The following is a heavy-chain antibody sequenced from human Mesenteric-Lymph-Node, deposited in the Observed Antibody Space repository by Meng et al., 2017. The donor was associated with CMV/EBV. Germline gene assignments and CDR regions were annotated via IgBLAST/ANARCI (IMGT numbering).Heavy chain of an antibody. CDR3: AGGIAAAGSRWFDP. Sequence: QVELEQYGYEVKKPGSMVKVSCKASGGTFLSYTISWVRQAPGQGLEWMGRIIPILGIANYAQKFQGRVTITADKSTSTAYMELSSLRSEDTAVYYCAGGIAAAGSRWFDPWGQGTLVTVSS. CDR1: GGTFLSYT. J-gene: IGHJ5*02. D-gene: IGHD6-13*01. V-gene: IGHV1-69*02. CDR2: IIPILGIA.